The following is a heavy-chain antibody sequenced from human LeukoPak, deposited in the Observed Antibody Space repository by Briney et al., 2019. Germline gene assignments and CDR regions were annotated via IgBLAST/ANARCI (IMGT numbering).Heavy chain of an antibody. D-gene: IGHD2/OR15-2a*01. J-gene: IGHJ2*01. V-gene: IGHV3-13*01. CDR3: ARVRKYSWYFDL. CDR1: GFTFSSYD. Sequence: GGSLRLSCAASGFTFSSYDMHWVRQATGKGLEWVSAIGTAGDTYYPGSVKGRFTISRGNAKNSLYLQMNSLRAGDTAVYYCARVRKYSWYFDLWGRGTLVTVSS. CDR2: IGTAGDT.